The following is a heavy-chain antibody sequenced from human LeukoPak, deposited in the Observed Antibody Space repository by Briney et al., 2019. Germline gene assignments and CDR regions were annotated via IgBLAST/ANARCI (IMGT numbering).Heavy chain of an antibody. CDR2: IYYSGST. Sequence: SETLSLTCTVSGGSISSYYWSWIRQPPGKGLEWIGYIYYSGSTNYNPSLKSRVTISVDTSKNQFSLKLSSVTAADTAVYYCARANVRSVGPAAIPWGNSFDPWGQGTLVTVSS. CDR3: ARANVRSVGPAAIPWGNSFDP. CDR1: GGSISSYY. D-gene: IGHD2-2*01. V-gene: IGHV4-59*01. J-gene: IGHJ5*02.